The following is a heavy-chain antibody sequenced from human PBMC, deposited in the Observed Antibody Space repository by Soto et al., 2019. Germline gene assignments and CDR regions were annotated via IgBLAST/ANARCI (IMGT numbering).Heavy chain of an antibody. Sequence: QVQLVQSGAEVKKPGSSVKVSCNASGGTFSSYAISWVRQAPGQGHEWMGGIIPIFGTANYAQKFQGRVTITADESTSTASMELSSLRSEDTAVYYCARGPYYYDSSGYYPYYFDYWGQGTLVTVSS. D-gene: IGHD3-22*01. J-gene: IGHJ4*02. CDR2: IIPIFGTA. CDR1: GGTFSSYA. CDR3: ARGPYYYDSSGYYPYYFDY. V-gene: IGHV1-69*01.